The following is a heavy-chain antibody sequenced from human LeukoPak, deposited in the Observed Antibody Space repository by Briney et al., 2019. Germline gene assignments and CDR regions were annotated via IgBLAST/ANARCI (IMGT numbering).Heavy chain of an antibody. CDR2: ISSSGSTI. V-gene: IGHV3-11*01. Sequence: PGGSLRLSCAASGFTFSDYYMSWIRQAPGKGLEWVSYISSSGSTIYYADSVKGRFTISRDNSKNSLYLQMNSLRTEDTALYYYAKDGSIADRYYYYYMDVWGKGTTVTVSS. CDR3: AKDGSIADRYYYYYMDV. J-gene: IGHJ6*03. D-gene: IGHD2-15*01. CDR1: GFTFSDYY.